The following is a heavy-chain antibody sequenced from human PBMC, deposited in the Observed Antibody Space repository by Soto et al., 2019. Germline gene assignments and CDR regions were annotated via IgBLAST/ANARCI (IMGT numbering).Heavy chain of an antibody. Sequence: PSETLSLTCTVSGGSISSYYWSWIRQPAGKGLEWIGRIYTSGSTNYNPSIKSRVTMSVDTSKNQFSLKLSSVTAADTAVYYCARGNPISSGWYHRHTQYYFDYWGQGTLVTVSS. D-gene: IGHD6-19*01. CDR3: ARGNPISSGWYHRHTQYYFDY. CDR1: GGSISSYY. J-gene: IGHJ4*02. V-gene: IGHV4-4*07. CDR2: IYTSGST.